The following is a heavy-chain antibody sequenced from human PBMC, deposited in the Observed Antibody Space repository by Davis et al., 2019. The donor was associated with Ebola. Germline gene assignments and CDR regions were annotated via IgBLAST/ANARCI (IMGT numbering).Heavy chain of an antibody. J-gene: IGHJ6*02. V-gene: IGHV1-18*01. CDR2: ISAYNGNT. CDR1: GYTFTSYC. Sequence: ASVKVSCKASGYTFTSYCISWVRQAPGQGLEWMGWISAYNGNTNYAQKLQGRVTMTTDTSTNTAYMELRSLRSDDTAVYYCARVCCSSTSCWCYYYYGMDVWGQGTTVTVSS. CDR3: ARVCCSSTSCWCYYYYGMDV. D-gene: IGHD2-2*01.